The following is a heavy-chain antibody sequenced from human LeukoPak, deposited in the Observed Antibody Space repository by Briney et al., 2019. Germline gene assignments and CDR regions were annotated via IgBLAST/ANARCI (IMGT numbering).Heavy chain of an antibody. V-gene: IGHV1-8*03. CDR1: GYTFTSYD. CDR2: MNPNSGNT. D-gene: IGHD6-6*01. CDR3: ARGNRGSSSFDN. Sequence: ASVKVSCKASGYTFTSYDINWVRQATGQGLEWMGWMNPNSGNTGYAQKFQGRVTITRNTSISTAYMELSSLRSEDTAVYYCARGNRGSSSFDNWGQGTLVTVSS. J-gene: IGHJ4*02.